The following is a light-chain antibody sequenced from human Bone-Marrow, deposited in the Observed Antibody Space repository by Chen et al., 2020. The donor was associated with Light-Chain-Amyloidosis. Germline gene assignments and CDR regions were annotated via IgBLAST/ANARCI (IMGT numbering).Light chain of an antibody. Sequence: SYELTQPPSVSVSPGQTARITCSGDDLPTKYAYWYQQKPGQAPVLVIHRDTERPSGISERVSGSSSGTNATLTISGVQAEDEADYHCQSADSSGTYEVIFGGGTKLTVL. CDR1: DLPTKY. CDR3: QSADSSGTYEVI. J-gene: IGLJ2*01. V-gene: IGLV3-25*03. CDR2: RDT.